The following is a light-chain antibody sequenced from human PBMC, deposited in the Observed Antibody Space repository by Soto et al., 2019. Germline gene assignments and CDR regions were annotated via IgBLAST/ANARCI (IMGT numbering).Light chain of an antibody. Sequence: DIQMTQSPTSLSASVGDRVTITCRASQGIRNFVAWYQQKPGKAPKLLIYAASTLQSGVPSRFSGSGSGTDFSLTINTLQPEDVAAYYCQKYSSGPVFGPRTKVEIK. CDR1: QGIRNF. V-gene: IGKV1-27*01. CDR2: AAS. CDR3: QKYSSGPV. J-gene: IGKJ3*01.